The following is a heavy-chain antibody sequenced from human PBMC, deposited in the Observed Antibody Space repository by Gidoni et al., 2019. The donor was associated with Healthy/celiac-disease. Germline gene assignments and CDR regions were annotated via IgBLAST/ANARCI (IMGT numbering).Heavy chain of an antibody. Sequence: ESQLLESGGGLVQPGGSLRLSCAAPAFPFSYYAMTWVRQAPGGGLEWVSSILSSSGSTYYADSVKGRFTISRDNSKNTIYLQMDGLRAEDTALYYCAKDYGDQPSRDFSDVWGQGTMVTVSS. CDR1: AFPFSYYA. CDR3: AKDYGDQPSRDFSDV. D-gene: IGHD4-17*01. CDR2: ILSSSGST. J-gene: IGHJ3*01. V-gene: IGHV3-23*01.